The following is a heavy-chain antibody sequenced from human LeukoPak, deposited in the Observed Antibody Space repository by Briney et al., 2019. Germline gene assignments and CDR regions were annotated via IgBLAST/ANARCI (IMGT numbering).Heavy chain of an antibody. Sequence: GGSLRLSCAASGFTLSSYEMNWVRQAPGKGLEWVSYISSSGSTIYYADSVKGRFTISRDNAKNSLYLQMNSLRAEDTAVYYCATLVNYWSFDYWGQGTLVTVSS. J-gene: IGHJ4*02. CDR3: ATLVNYWSFDY. D-gene: IGHD1-1*01. CDR2: ISSSGSTI. V-gene: IGHV3-48*03. CDR1: GFTLSSYE.